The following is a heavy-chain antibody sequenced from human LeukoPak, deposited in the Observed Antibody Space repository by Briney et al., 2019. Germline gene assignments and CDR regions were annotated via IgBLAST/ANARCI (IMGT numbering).Heavy chain of an antibody. CDR1: GGSFSDYF. D-gene: IGHD3-10*01. V-gene: IGHV4-34*01. CDR3: ARRSLLLWFGTPRGFDP. Sequence: PSETLSLTCAVYGGSFSDYFWNWIRQPPGKGLEWIGEINHGGGTRYNPSLKSRATISVDTSKKQFSLNLTSVTAADTAVYYCARRSLLLWFGTPRGFDPWGQGTLVTVSS. J-gene: IGHJ5*02. CDR2: INHGGGT.